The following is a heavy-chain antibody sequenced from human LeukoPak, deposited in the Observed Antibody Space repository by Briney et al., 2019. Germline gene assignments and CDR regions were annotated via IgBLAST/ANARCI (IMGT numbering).Heavy chain of an antibody. D-gene: IGHD4-17*01. V-gene: IGHV3-30*04. Sequence: PGGSLRLSCAASGFTVSSYAMRWVRQAPGKGLEWVAVISYDGSNKYYADSVKGRFTISRDNSKNTLYLQMNSLRAEDTAVYYCATTVTTGLTTDNWFDPWGQGTLVTVSS. J-gene: IGHJ5*02. CDR2: ISYDGSNK. CDR3: ATTVTTGLTTDNWFDP. CDR1: GFTVSSYA.